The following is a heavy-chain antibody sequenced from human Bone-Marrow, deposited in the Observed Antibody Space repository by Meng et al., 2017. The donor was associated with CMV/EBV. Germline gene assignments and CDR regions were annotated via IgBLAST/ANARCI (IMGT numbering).Heavy chain of an antibody. CDR3: ARDSPGYYDFWSGYYIALDV. V-gene: IGHV3-7*01. D-gene: IGHD3-3*01. CDR2: IKQDGSEK. J-gene: IGHJ6*02. CDR1: GFTFSSYW. Sequence: GGSLRLSCAASGFTFSSYWMSWVRQAPGKGLEWVANIKQDGSEKYYVDSVKGRFTISRDNAKNSLYLQMNSLRAEDTAVYYCARDSPGYYDFWSGYYIALDVWGQGTTVTVSS.